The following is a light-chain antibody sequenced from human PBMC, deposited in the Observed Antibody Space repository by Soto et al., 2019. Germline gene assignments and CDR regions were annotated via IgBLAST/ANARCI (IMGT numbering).Light chain of an antibody. CDR2: EVS. CDR3: CSYADSSTYVL. Sequence: QSALTQPASVSGSSGQSITISCTGTSSDVGSYNLVSWYQQHPGKAPKLMIYEVSKRPSGVSNRFSGSKSGNTASLTISGLQAEDEADYYCCSYADSSTYVLFGGGTQLTVL. J-gene: IGLJ2*01. V-gene: IGLV2-23*02. CDR1: SSDVGSYNL.